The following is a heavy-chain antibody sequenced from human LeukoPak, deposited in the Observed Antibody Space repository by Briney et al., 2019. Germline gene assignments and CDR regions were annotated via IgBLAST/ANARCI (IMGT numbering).Heavy chain of an antibody. J-gene: IGHJ4*02. CDR1: GFTFSSYA. V-gene: IGHV3-23*05. Sequence: GGSLRLSCAASGFTFSSYAMSWVRQAPGKGLKWVSFIYSSVTHYSDSVKGRFTISRDNSKNTLFLQMNSLRAEDTAVYYCARRAGAYSHPYDYWGQGTLVTVSS. D-gene: IGHD4/OR15-4a*01. CDR3: ARRAGAYSHPYDY. CDR2: IYSSVT.